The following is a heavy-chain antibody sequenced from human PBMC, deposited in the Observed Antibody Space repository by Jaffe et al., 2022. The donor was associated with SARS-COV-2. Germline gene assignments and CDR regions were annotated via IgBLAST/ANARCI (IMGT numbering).Heavy chain of an antibody. CDR3: ARRAYSSGWGDSGTFDI. J-gene: IGHJ3*02. CDR1: GGSISSSSYY. D-gene: IGHD6-19*01. CDR2: IYYSGST. V-gene: IGHV4-39*01. Sequence: QLQLQESGPGLVKPSETLSLTCTVSGGSISSSSYYWGWIRQPPGKGLEWIGSIYYSGSTYYNPSLKSRVTISVDTSKNQFSLKLSSVTAADTAVYYCARRAYSSGWGDSGTFDIWGQGTMVTVSS.